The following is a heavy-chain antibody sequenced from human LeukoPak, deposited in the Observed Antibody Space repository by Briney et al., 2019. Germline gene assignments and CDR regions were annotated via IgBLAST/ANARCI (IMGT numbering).Heavy chain of an antibody. CDR1: GFTFSSYA. CDR3: AKGRLRFLDENSDAFDI. J-gene: IGHJ3*02. D-gene: IGHD3-3*01. V-gene: IGHV3-30-3*01. Sequence: HPGGSLRLSCAASGFTFSSYAMHWVRQAPGKGLEWVAVISYDGSNKYYADSVKGRFTISRDNSKNTLYLQMNSLRAEDTAVYYCAKGRLRFLDENSDAFDIWGQGTMVTVSS. CDR2: ISYDGSNK.